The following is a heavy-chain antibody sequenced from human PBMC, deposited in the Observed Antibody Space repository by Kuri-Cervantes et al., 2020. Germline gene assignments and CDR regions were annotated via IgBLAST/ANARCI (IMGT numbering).Heavy chain of an antibody. CDR1: GFTFSSYA. J-gene: IGHJ5*02. CDR2: ISYDGSNK. V-gene: IGHV3-30-3*01. CDR3: ARDTSVGRNWFDP. Sequence: GGSLRLSCAASGFTFSSYAMHWVRQAPGKGLEWVAVISYDGSNKYYADSVKGRFTISRDNSKNTLYLQMNSLRAEDTAVYYCARDTSVGRNWFDPWGQGTPVTVSS. D-gene: IGHD1-26*01.